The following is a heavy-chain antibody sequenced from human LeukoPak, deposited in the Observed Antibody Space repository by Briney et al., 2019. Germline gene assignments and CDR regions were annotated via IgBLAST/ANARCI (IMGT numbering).Heavy chain of an antibody. Sequence: PGGSLRLSCAASGFTFSSYGMHWVRQAPGKGLEWVAVIWYDGSNKEYGDSVRGRFTISRDNSNNALYLQMNSLRADDTAVYYCARGNYYDRSGLDYWGQGTLVTVSS. CDR1: GFTFSSYG. CDR3: ARGNYYDRSGLDY. J-gene: IGHJ4*02. CDR2: IWYDGSNK. D-gene: IGHD3-22*01. V-gene: IGHV3-33*01.